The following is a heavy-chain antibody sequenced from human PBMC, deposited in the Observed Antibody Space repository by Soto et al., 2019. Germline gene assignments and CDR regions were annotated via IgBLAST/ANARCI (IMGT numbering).Heavy chain of an antibody. Sequence: QVQLVESGGGVVQPGRSLRLSCAASGFTFSHYAMHWVRQAPGKGLEWVALMSYDGSNEYYADSVKGRFTISRDNSKNTLYLQMSSLRAEETAVYYCTKDGSDTFDYWGQGTPVTVSS. CDR2: MSYDGSNE. D-gene: IGHD1-26*01. V-gene: IGHV3-30*18. J-gene: IGHJ4*02. CDR1: GFTFSHYA. CDR3: TKDGSDTFDY.